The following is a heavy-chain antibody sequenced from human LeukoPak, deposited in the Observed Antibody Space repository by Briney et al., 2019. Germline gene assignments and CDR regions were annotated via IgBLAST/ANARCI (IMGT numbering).Heavy chain of an antibody. CDR1: GFTFSSYS. V-gene: IGHV3-21*04. CDR2: ISSSSSYI. Sequence: GGSLRLSCAASGFTFSSYSMNWVRQAPGKGLEWVSSISSSSSYIYYADSVKGRFTISRDNAKNSLYLQMNSLRAEDTALYYCAREGMKSGGYGDYGVLDGNYYYYYYYMDVWGKGTTVTVSS. D-gene: IGHD4-17*01. CDR3: AREGMKSGGYGDYGVLDGNYYYYYYYMDV. J-gene: IGHJ6*03.